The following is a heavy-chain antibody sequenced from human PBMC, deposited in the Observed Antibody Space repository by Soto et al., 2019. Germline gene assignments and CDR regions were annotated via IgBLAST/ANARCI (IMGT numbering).Heavy chain of an antibody. V-gene: IGHV3-23*01. CDR2: ISGSGGST. CDR3: AIILGYCSSTSCPNQFDY. Sequence: GGSLRLSCAASGFTFSSYAMSWVRQAPGKGLEWVSAISGSGGSTYYADSVKGRFTISRDNSKNTLYRQMNSLRAEDTAVYYCAIILGYCSSTSCPNQFDYWGQGTLVTVSS. CDR1: GFTFSSYA. D-gene: IGHD2-2*01. J-gene: IGHJ4*02.